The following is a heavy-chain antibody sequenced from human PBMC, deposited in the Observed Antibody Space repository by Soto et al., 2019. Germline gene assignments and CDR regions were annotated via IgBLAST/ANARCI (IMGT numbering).Heavy chain of an antibody. J-gene: IGHJ3*02. CDR1: GYTFTSYS. CDR2: INTDNGDA. CDR3: ARDNAMIVTGRAFDI. V-gene: IGHV1-3*04. D-gene: IGHD3-22*01. Sequence: GASVKVSCKASGYTFTSYSIHWVRQAPGQGLEWIGWINTDNGDAKYSQKFQGRVTITADESTSTAYMELSSLRSEDTAVYYCARDNAMIVTGRAFDIWGQGTMVTVSS.